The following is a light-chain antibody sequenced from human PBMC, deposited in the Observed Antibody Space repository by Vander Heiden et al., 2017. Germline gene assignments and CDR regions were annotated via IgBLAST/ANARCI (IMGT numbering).Light chain of an antibody. Sequence: EIVTTQSPATLSVSPGERATLSCRASQSVSSNLAWYQQKPGQAPRLLIYGASTRATGIPARFSGSGSGTEFTLTISSLQSEDFAVYYCQQYNNWRWTFGQGTKVEIK. V-gene: IGKV3-15*01. CDR2: GAS. J-gene: IGKJ1*01. CDR3: QQYNNWRWT. CDR1: QSVSSN.